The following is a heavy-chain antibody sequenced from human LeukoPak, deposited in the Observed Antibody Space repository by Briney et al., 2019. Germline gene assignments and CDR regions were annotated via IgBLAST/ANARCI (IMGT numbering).Heavy chain of an antibody. CDR3: ARDGSYYGSYFDY. CDR1: GDSMTSSSYE. D-gene: IGHD1-26*01. V-gene: IGHV4-61*01. Sequence: SETLSLTCKVSGDSMTSSSYEWAWIRQTPGKGLEWIGYIYYSGSTNYNPSLKSRVTISVDTSKNQFSLKLSSVTAADTAVYYCARDGSYYGSYFDYWGQGTLVTVSS. J-gene: IGHJ4*02. CDR2: IYYSGST.